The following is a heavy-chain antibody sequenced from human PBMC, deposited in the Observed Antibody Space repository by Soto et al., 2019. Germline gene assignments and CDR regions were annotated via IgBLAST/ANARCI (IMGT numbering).Heavy chain of an antibody. CDR3: ARRINYGHFDY. CDR1: GGSISSYY. D-gene: IGHD4-17*01. V-gene: IGHV4-59*08. CDR2: IYYSGST. Sequence: SETLSLTCTVSGGSISSYYWSWIRQPPGRGLEWIGYIYYSGSTNYNPSLKSRVTISVDTSKNQFSLKLSSVTAADTAVYYCARRINYGHFDYWGQGTLVTVSS. J-gene: IGHJ4*02.